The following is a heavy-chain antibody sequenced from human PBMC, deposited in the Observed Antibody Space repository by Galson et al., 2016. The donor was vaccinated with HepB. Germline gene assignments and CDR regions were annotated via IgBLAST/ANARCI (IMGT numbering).Heavy chain of an antibody. CDR3: TTYRGPTWTFFDY. Sequence: SLRLSCAGSRFTFSNFWMVWVRQAPGKGLEWVANIDRDGSETNYVDSVKGRFTISRDNAKNSLYLQMNNLRAEDTATYYCTTYRGPTWTFFDYWGQGTLVTVSS. J-gene: IGHJ4*02. CDR2: IDRDGSET. V-gene: IGHV3-7*01. CDR1: RFTFSNFW. D-gene: IGHD3/OR15-3a*01.